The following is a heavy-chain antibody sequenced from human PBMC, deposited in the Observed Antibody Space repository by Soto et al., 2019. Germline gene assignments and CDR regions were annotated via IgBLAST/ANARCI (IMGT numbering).Heavy chain of an antibody. V-gene: IGHV1-8*01. CDR1: GYTFTSYD. CDR3: ARGRTVLRFLEWLDAGDY. CDR2: MSPNSGNT. D-gene: IGHD3-3*01. Sequence: GASVKVSCKASGYTFTSYDINWVRQATGQGLEWMGWMSPNSGNTGYAQKFQGRVTMTRNTSISTAYMELSSPRSEDTAVYYCARGRTVLRFLEWLDAGDYWGQGTLVTVSS. J-gene: IGHJ4*02.